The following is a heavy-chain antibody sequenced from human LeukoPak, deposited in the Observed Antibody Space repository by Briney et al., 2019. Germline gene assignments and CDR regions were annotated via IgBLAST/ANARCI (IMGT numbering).Heavy chain of an antibody. Sequence: SETLSLTCTVSGGSISSYYWSWIRQPPGKGLEWIGNIYYSGATNYNPSLNSRVTISVDTSNNQFSLKLTSVTAADTAVYYCASSLAAAVPYYFNSWGQGTLVTVSS. CDR3: ASSLAAAVPYYFNS. V-gene: IGHV4-59*01. D-gene: IGHD6-25*01. CDR1: GGSISSYY. J-gene: IGHJ4*02. CDR2: IYYSGAT.